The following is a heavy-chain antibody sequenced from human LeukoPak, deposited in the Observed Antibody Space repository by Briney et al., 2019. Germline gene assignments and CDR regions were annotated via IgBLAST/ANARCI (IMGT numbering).Heavy chain of an antibody. D-gene: IGHD5-24*01. J-gene: IGHJ4*02. CDR3: AREGMATIPASFDY. V-gene: IGHV3-48*03. Sequence: GGSLRLSCAASGFTFSSYEMNWVRQAPGKGLEWVSYISSSGSTTYYADSVKGRFTISRDNAKNSLYLQMNSLRAEDTAVYYCAREGMATIPASFDYWGQGTLVTVSS. CDR2: ISSSGSTT. CDR1: GFTFSSYE.